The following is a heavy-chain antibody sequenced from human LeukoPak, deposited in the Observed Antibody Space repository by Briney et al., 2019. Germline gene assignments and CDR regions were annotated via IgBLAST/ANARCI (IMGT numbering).Heavy chain of an antibody. CDR2: IYYSGST. Sequence: SETLSLTCTVSGGSISSSSYYWGWIRQPPGKGLEWIGSIYYSGSTYYNPSLKSRVTISVDTSKNQFSLKLSSVTAADTAVYYCARDLPLGGSGSYAFDIWGQGTMVTVSS. V-gene: IGHV4-39*07. J-gene: IGHJ3*02. D-gene: IGHD3-10*01. CDR1: GGSISSSSYY. CDR3: ARDLPLGGSGSYAFDI.